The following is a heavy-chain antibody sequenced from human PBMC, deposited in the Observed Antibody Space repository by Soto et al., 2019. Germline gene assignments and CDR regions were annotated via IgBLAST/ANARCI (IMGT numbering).Heavy chain of an antibody. D-gene: IGHD6-19*01. CDR1: GFSLRTYG. V-gene: IGHV3-33*01. Sequence: QVQLVESGGGVVQSGRSLTLSCAASGFSLRTYGMQWLRRAPGKGLEWVAFIWYDGTKKFYANSVKGRSTISKDHSNNILYLQMSGLRAEDTAVYYCARDVVTAVAGSVNWFDPWGQGTLVTVSS. CDR2: IWYDGTKK. CDR3: ARDVVTAVAGSVNWFDP. J-gene: IGHJ5*02.